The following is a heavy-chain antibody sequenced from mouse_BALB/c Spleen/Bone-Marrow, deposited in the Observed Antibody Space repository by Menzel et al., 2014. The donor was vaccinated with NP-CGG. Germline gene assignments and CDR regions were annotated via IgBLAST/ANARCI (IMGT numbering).Heavy chain of an antibody. CDR1: GYAFTNYL. D-gene: IGHD4-1*01. Sequence: VQLQQSGAELVRPGTSVKVSCKASGYAFTNYLIEWVKQRPGQGLEWIGVIIPGSGGTNYNEKFKAKATLTADKSSSTAYMQLSSLTSDDSAVYFCARCLTGTSAMDYWGQGTSVTVSS. J-gene: IGHJ4*01. V-gene: IGHV1-54*01. CDR3: ARCLTGTSAMDY. CDR2: IIPGSGGT.